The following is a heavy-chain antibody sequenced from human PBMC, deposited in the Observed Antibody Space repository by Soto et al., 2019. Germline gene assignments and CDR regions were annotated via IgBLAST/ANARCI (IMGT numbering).Heavy chain of an antibody. Sequence: ASVKVSCKASGGTFSNYAIAWVRQAPGQGLEWMGWISAYNGKTNYAQKLQGRVTMTTDTSTSTAYMELRSLRSDDTAVYYCARDLVGAPGYWGQGTLVTVSS. CDR2: ISAYNGKT. CDR1: GGTFSNYA. V-gene: IGHV1-18*01. D-gene: IGHD1-26*01. J-gene: IGHJ4*02. CDR3: ARDLVGAPGY.